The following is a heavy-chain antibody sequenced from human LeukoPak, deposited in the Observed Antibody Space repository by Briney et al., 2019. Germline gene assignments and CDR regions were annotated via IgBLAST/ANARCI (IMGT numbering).Heavy chain of an antibody. Sequence: GGSLRLSCAASGFTFSSYEMNWVRQAPGKGLEWVSYISSSGSTIYYADSVNGRFTISRDNAKNSLYLQMNSLRAEDTAVYYCARSGSSGWYFDYWGQGTLVTVSS. J-gene: IGHJ4*02. D-gene: IGHD6-19*01. CDR1: GFTFSSYE. CDR2: ISSSGSTI. V-gene: IGHV3-48*03. CDR3: ARSGSSGWYFDY.